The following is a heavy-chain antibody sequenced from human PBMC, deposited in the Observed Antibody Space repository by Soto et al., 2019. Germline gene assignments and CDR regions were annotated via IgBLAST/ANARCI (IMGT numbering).Heavy chain of an antibody. J-gene: IGHJ4*02. CDR1: GFTFSSYA. V-gene: IGHV3-21*01. Sequence: DVQLVESGGGLVKPGGSLRLSCAASGFTFSSYAMNWVRQAPGKGLERVSSISSTADYIYYADSVRGRFTISRDNAKNSLYLEMNSLRAEDTAVYYCARPRGSCFDFWGQGTLVTVSS. CDR2: ISSTADYI. CDR3: ARPRGSCFDF. D-gene: IGHD3-10*01.